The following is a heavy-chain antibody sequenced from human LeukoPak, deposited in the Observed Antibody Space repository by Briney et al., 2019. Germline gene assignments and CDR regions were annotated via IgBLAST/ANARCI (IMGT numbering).Heavy chain of an antibody. D-gene: IGHD6-19*01. J-gene: IGHJ4*02. V-gene: IGHV3-21*01. CDR3: ASSRIAVAGTDY. CDR1: GFTFSSYS. CDR2: ISSSSSYI. Sequence: PGGSLRLSCAASGFTFSSYSMNWVRQAPGKGLEWVSSISSSSSYIYYADSVKGRFTISRDNAKNSLYLQMNSLRAEDTAVYYCASSRIAVAGTDYWGQGTLVTVSS.